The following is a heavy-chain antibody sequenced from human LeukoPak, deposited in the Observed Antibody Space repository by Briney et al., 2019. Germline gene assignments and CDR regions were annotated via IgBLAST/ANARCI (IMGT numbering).Heavy chain of an antibody. CDR3: VKDRDFWSGLDV. D-gene: IGHD3-3*01. CDR2: ISWQSRTR. Sequence: PGGSLRLSCAASGFTVSSYWMSWVRQAPGKGLEWVSGISWQSRTRKYADSVRGRFTISRDNAKNSLYLQMNSLKLEDTALYYCVKDRDFWSGLDVWGQGTMVTVS. V-gene: IGHV3-9*01. J-gene: IGHJ6*02. CDR1: GFTVSSYW.